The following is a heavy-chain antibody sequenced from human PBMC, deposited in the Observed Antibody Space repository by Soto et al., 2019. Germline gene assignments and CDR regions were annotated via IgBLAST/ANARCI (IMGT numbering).Heavy chain of an antibody. Sequence: QVQLVQSGADVKKPGSSVKVSCQASGVTFSSETLGWVRQAPGPGLEWVGGIIPLFGTASYAQKFQGRVTITADESTSTVYMELSSLISDDTAVYFCATELGENPASPFDAWGQGTLVTVSS. D-gene: IGHD3-10*01. J-gene: IGHJ4*02. CDR3: ATELGENPASPFDA. CDR1: GVTFSSET. V-gene: IGHV1-69*01. CDR2: IIPLFGTA.